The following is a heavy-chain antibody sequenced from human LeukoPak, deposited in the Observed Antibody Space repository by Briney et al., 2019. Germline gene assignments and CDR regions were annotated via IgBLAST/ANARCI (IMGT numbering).Heavy chain of an antibody. D-gene: IGHD3-3*01. V-gene: IGHV1-8*01. Sequence: ASVKVSCTASGYTFTSYDINWVRQATGQGRGWMGWMNPNSGNTGYAQNFQGRVTMTRNTSISTAYMELSSLRSEDTAVYYCARGGSGYTIFGVVIGYYGMDVWGQGTTVTVSS. CDR3: ARGGSGYTIFGVVIGYYGMDV. J-gene: IGHJ6*02. CDR1: GYTFTSYD. CDR2: MNPNSGNT.